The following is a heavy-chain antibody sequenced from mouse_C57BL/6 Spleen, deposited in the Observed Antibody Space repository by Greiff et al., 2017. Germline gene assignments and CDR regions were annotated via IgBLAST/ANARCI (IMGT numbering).Heavy chain of an antibody. Sequence: EVQLQESGPGLAKPSQTLSLTCSVSGYSITSDYWNWIRKFPGNKLEYMGYISYTGSTNYNPSHKSRISITRDASKNQYYLQLNSVATEDTATYFCARSGDYDGGYYFDDWGQGTTLTVSS. V-gene: IGHV3-8*01. CDR1: GYSITSDY. CDR2: ISYTGST. D-gene: IGHD2-4*01. CDR3: ARSGDYDGGYYFDD. J-gene: IGHJ2*01.